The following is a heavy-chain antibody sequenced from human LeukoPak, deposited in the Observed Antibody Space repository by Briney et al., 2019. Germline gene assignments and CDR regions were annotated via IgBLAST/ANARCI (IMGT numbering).Heavy chain of an antibody. Sequence: ASVKVSCKASGGTFSSYAISWVRQAPGQGLEWMGRIIPILGIANYAQKFQGRVTITADKSTSTAYMELSSLRSEDTAVYYCARDQVNYYGSGSYPDYYYYYGMDVWGQGTTVTVSS. D-gene: IGHD3-10*01. CDR1: GGTFSSYA. CDR3: ARDQVNYYGSGSYPDYYYYYGMDV. V-gene: IGHV1-69*04. CDR2: IIPILGIA. J-gene: IGHJ6*02.